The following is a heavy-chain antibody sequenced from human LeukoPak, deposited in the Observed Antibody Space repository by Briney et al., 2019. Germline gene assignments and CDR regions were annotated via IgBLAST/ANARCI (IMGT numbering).Heavy chain of an antibody. CDR3: ARIDRFDDFWSGPTVGWFDP. Sequence: SETLSLTCTVSGGSISSYYWSWIRQPPGKGLEWIGYIYTSGSTNYNPSLKSRVTISVDTSKNQFFLKLSSVTAADTAVYYCARIDRFDDFWSGPTVGWFDPWGQGTLVTVSS. V-gene: IGHV4-4*09. J-gene: IGHJ5*02. CDR2: IYTSGST. CDR1: GGSISSYY. D-gene: IGHD3-3*01.